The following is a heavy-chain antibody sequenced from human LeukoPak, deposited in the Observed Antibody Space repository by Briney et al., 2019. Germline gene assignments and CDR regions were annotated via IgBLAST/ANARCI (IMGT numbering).Heavy chain of an antibody. J-gene: IGHJ5*02. V-gene: IGHV4-34*01. CDR2: INHSGST. Sequence: SETLSLTCAVYGGSFSGYYWSWIRQPPGKGLEWIGDINHSGSTNYNPSLKSRVTISVDTSKNQFSLKLSSVTAADTAVYYCARGGDLYYDFWSGYYTGCLFDPWGQGTLVTVSS. CDR3: ARGGDLYYDFWSGYYTGCLFDP. CDR1: GGSFSGYY. D-gene: IGHD3-3*01.